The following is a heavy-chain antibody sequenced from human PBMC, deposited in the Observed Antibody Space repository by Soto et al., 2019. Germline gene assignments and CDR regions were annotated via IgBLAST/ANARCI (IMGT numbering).Heavy chain of an antibody. CDR1: GFMFSGYG. V-gene: IGHV3-30*18. J-gene: IGHJ5*02. Sequence: QVQLVESGGGVVQPGGSLRLSCAASGFMFSGYGMHWIRQAPGKGLEWVAVVSHDGVDNYYGDSVMGRCTVSRDDSKNTLFLQIERVTADDSGVYYCAKLIGGVKASGGTGNWIDPWGQGTLVTVSS. CDR3: AKLIGGVKASGGTGNWIDP. CDR2: VSHDGVDN. D-gene: IGHD2-15*01.